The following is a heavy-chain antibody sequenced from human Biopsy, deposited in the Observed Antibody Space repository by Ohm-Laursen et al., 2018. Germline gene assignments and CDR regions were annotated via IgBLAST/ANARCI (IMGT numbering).Heavy chain of an antibody. V-gene: IGHV4-4*07. J-gene: IGHJ4*02. CDR2: IYSSGST. CDR1: GGSISNYY. Sequence: GTPSLTCTASGGSISNYYWSWIRQPAGKGLEWIGRIYSSGSTNYNPSLKSRVTMSVDTSKNQFSLKLSSVIAADTAVYYCARGRRTSGWPYFANWGQGTLVIVSS. D-gene: IGHD6-19*01. CDR3: ARGRRTSGWPYFAN.